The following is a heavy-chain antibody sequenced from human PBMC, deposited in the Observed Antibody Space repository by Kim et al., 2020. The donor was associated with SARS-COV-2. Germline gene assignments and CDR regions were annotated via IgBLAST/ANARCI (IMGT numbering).Heavy chain of an antibody. V-gene: IGHV3-9*01. J-gene: IGHJ4*02. CDR3: AKDYDDDSSGYFDY. Sequence: ADSVKGRFTIARDNAKNALDLKMNSLRAEDTALYYCAKDYDDDSSGYFDYWGQGTLVTVSS. D-gene: IGHD3-22*01.